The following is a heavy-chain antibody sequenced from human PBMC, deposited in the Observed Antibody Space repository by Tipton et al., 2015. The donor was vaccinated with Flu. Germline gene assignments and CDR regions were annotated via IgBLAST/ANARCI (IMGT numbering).Heavy chain of an antibody. Sequence: TLSLTCTVSGVSISSHYWSWIRQPAGKGLEWIGRIYYSGGSTDYNPSLKSRVTMSVDTSKNQFSLKMSSVTAADTAVYYCARFSVRGESDYWGQGTLVTVSS. J-gene: IGHJ4*02. D-gene: IGHD3-10*01. CDR2: IYYSGGST. V-gene: IGHV4-4*07. CDR3: ARFSVRGESDY. CDR1: GVSISSHY.